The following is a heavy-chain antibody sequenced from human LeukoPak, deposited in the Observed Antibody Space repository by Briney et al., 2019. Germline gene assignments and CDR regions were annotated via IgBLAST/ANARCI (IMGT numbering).Heavy chain of an antibody. CDR1: GYTFTSYG. CDR2: ISAYNGNT. D-gene: IGHD6-6*01. CDR3: ARAEYSSSSTY. J-gene: IGHJ4*02. Sequence: ASVKVSCKASGYTFTSYGISWVRQAPGQGLEWMGWISAYNGNTNYAQKFQGRVTMTRDTSISTAYMELSRLRSDDTAVYYCARAEYSSSSTYWGQRTLVTVSS. V-gene: IGHV1-18*01.